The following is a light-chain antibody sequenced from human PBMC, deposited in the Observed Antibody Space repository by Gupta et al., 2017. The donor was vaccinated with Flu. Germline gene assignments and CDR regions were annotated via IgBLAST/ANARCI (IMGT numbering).Light chain of an antibody. J-gene: IGKJ4*01. CDR1: QSVRSSY. V-gene: IGKV3-20*01. CDR3: QQDCSSLLT. Sequence: GTLSLSPGERATLSCRASQSVRSSYLAWYQQKPGQAPRLLIYGASSRATGIPDRFSGSGSGTDFTLTISRLEPEDFAVYYCQQDCSSLLTFGGGTKVEIK. CDR2: GAS.